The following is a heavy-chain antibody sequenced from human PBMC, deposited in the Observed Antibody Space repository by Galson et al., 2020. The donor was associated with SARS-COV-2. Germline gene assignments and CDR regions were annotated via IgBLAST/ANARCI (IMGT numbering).Heavy chain of an antibody. CDR3: ARDLVDPAAMGYFDL. V-gene: IGHV3-7*01. CDR2: IKPNAGEI. D-gene: IGHD2-2*01. Sequence: LGESLKISCAASGFTFSSFWMSWVRQAPGKGLEWVANIKPNAGEIYYVDSVKGRFTISRDNAKNSLYLQMNNLRGEDTAVYFCARDLVDPAAMGYFDLWGRGTLVTVSS. CDR1: GFTFSSFW. J-gene: IGHJ2*01.